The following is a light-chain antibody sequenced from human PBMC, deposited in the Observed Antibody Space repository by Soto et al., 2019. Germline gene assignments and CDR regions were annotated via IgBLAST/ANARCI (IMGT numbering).Light chain of an antibody. CDR3: AAWAASLNGV. CDR2: SNN. J-gene: IGLJ3*02. CDR1: NSNIGSNT. Sequence: QSVLTQPPSASGTPGQRVTISCSGSNSNIGSNTVNWYQQLPGTAPRLLIYSNNQRPSGVPARFSGSKSGTSASLAISALQSEDEADYYCAAWAASLNGVFGGGTQLTVL. V-gene: IGLV1-44*01.